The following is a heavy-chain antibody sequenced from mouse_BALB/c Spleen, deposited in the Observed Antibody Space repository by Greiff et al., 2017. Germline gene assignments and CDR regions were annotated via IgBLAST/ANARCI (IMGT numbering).Heavy chain of an antibody. CDR1: GYSFTSYW. CDR2: IDPSDSET. Sequence: QVQLQQSGPQLVRPGASVKISCKASGYSFTSYWMHWVKQRPGQGLEWLGMIDPSDSETRLNQKFKDKATLTVDNSSSTAYMQLSSPTSEDSAVYYCASGSNAMDYWGQGTSVTVSA. V-gene: IGHV1S127*01. J-gene: IGHJ4*01. CDR3: ASGSNAMDY.